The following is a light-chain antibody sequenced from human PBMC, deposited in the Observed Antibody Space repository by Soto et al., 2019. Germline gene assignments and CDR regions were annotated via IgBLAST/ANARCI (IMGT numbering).Light chain of an antibody. V-gene: IGLV3-1*01. J-gene: IGLJ2*01. Sequence: SYELTQPPSVSVSPGQTASITCSGDKLGDKYAFWYQQKPGQSPVLVIYQDSKRPSGIPERFSGSNSGNTATLTISGTQAMDEADYYCQAWDSSFVVFGGGTKLTVL. CDR2: QDS. CDR3: QAWDSSFVV. CDR1: KLGDKY.